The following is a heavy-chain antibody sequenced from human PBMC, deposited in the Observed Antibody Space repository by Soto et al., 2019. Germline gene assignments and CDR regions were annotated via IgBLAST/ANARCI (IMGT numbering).Heavy chain of an antibody. J-gene: IGHJ4*02. D-gene: IGHD1-26*01. Sequence: ASVKVSCKASGYTFTSYYMHWVRQAPGQGLEWMGIINPSGGSTGYAQKFQGRVTMTRDTSTSTVYMELSSLRSEDTAVYYCASLTIVGATRDYWGQGTLVTVSS. CDR3: ASLTIVGATRDY. CDR1: GYTFTSYY. V-gene: IGHV1-46*01. CDR2: INPSGGST.